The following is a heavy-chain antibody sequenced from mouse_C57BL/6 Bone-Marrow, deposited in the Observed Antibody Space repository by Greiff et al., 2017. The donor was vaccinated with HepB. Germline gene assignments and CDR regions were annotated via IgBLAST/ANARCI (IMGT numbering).Heavy chain of an antibody. CDR2: IHPNSGST. CDR3: ATLYDGYLAY. V-gene: IGHV1-64*01. CDR1: GFTFTSYW. J-gene: IGHJ3*01. D-gene: IGHD2-3*01. Sequence: QVQLQQPGAELVKPGASVKLSCKASGFTFTSYWMHWVKQRPGQGLEWIGMIHPNSGSTNYNEKFKSKATLTVDKSSSTAYMQLSSLTSEDSAVYYCATLYDGYLAYWGQGTLVTVSA.